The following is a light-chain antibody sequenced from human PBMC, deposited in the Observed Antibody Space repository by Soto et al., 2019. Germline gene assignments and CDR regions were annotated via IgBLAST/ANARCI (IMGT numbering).Light chain of an antibody. CDR2: EGS. V-gene: IGLV2-14*01. CDR3: SSYTGSSTLEV. CDR1: STDVGGYNY. J-gene: IGLJ2*01. Sequence: QSALTQPASVSGSPGQRITISCTGTSTDVGGYNYVSWYQQHPGKAPKLIIYEGSNRPSGVSNRFSGSKSGNTASLAITGLQAEDEADYYCSSYTGSSTLEVFGGGTKLTVL.